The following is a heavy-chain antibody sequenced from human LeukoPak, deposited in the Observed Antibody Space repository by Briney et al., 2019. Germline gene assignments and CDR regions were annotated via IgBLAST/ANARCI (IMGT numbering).Heavy chain of an antibody. D-gene: IGHD6-13*01. J-gene: IGHJ3*02. V-gene: IGHV4-59*01. CDR3: ARFGSSSWYRDAFDI. Sequence: SETLSLTCTVSGGSISSYYWSWIRQPPGKGLEWIGYIYYSGSTNYNPSLKSRVTISVDTIKNQYSLKLSSVTAADTAVYYCARFGSSSWYRDAFDIWGQGTMVTVSS. CDR1: GGSISSYY. CDR2: IYYSGST.